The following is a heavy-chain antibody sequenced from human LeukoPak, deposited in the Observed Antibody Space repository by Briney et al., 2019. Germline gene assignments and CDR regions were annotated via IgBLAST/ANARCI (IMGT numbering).Heavy chain of an antibody. D-gene: IGHD1-26*01. CDR1: GFTFSSYA. CDR2: IANDGGRK. Sequence: GGSLRLSCAASGFTFSSYAMMWVRQAPGKGLEWVAFIANDGGRKMYADSVKGRFTISRDNSGDTLYLQMDSLTPEDTALYYCVRDLMRGSYSLDYWGQGTLVIVSS. V-gene: IGHV3-30*04. CDR3: VRDLMRGSYSLDY. J-gene: IGHJ4*02.